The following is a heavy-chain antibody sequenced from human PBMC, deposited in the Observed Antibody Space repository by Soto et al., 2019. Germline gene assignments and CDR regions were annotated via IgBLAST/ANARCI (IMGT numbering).Heavy chain of an antibody. CDR3: ARDADQWDHRFCDS. J-gene: IGHJ5*01. Sequence: ASVKVSCKASISTYIRLGCSWVRQATGQGLEWVGWSRADRGHTNYAQKFQGRVTMSTDVSTSTTYMELRSLTSDDTAVYYCARDADQWDHRFCDSWGQGTLVTVSS. CDR1: ISTYIRLG. CDR2: SRADRGHT. V-gene: IGHV1-18*01. D-gene: IGHD1-26*01.